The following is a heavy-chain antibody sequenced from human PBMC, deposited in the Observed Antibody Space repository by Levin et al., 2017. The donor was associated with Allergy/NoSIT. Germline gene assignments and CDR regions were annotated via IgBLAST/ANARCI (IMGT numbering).Heavy chain of an antibody. CDR3: ARGDNGLGYFDY. CDR1: GFTFSSYA. CDR2: ISYDGSNK. D-gene: IGHD3-16*01. V-gene: IGHV3-30-3*01. J-gene: IGHJ4*02. Sequence: GGSLRLSCAASGFTFSSYAMHWVRQAPGKGLEWVAVISYDGSNKYYADSVKGRFTISRDNSKKTLYMKMNRRRAEETAVYYCARGDNGLGYFDYWGQGTLVTVSS.